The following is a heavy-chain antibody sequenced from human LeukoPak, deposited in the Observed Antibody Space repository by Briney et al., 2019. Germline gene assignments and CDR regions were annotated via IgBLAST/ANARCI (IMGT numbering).Heavy chain of an antibody. D-gene: IGHD5-18*01. CDR1: GFTFSSYA. Sequence: GGSLRLSCAASGFTFSSYAVSWVRQAPGKGLEWVSGIVGSGTSTYYADSVKGRFTVSRDNSKNTLYLQMKSLRVEDTAIYYCAKHRGSSYGSLDYWGQGILVTVSS. CDR3: AKHRGSSYGSLDY. V-gene: IGHV3-23*01. J-gene: IGHJ4*02. CDR2: IVGSGTST.